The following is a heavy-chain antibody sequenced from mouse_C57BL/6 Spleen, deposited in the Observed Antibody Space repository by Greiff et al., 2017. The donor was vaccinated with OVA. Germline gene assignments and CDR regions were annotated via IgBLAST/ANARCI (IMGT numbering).Heavy chain of an antibody. CDR1: GFTFSDYG. D-gene: IGHD2-4*01. Sequence: EVQRVESGGGLVKPGGSLKLSCAASGFTFSDYGMHWVRQAPEKGLEWVAYISSGSSTIYYADTVKGRFTISRDNAKNTLFLQMTSLRSEDTAMYYCARRDYDGPYYAMDYWGQGTSVTVSS. CDR3: ARRDYDGPYYAMDY. CDR2: ISSGSSTI. V-gene: IGHV5-17*01. J-gene: IGHJ4*01.